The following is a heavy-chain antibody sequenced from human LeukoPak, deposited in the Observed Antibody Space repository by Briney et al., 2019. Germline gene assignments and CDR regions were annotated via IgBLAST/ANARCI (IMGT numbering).Heavy chain of an antibody. CDR3: ATSKTVITSHFDY. CDR2: MSDSGGSA. Sequence: GGSLRLSCAASRFSFSDYTMSWVRLAPGKGLEWVSSMSDSGGSAYYADSVKGRFTISRDNPKNTLYLQMNSLRAEDTAVYYCATSKTVITSHFDYWGQGTLVTVSS. CDR1: RFSFSDYT. V-gene: IGHV3-23*01. D-gene: IGHD4-23*01. J-gene: IGHJ4*02.